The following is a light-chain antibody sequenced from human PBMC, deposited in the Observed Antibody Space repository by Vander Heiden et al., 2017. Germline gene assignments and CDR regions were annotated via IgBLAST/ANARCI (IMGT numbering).Light chain of an antibody. CDR1: SPNIGNNY. CDR3: GTWDSSLCGYV. V-gene: IGLV1-51*01. CDR2: DNN. J-gene: IGLJ1*01. Sequence: QSVLSQPHSVSAAPGQKVTISCSGSSPNIGNNYVSWYQQLPGTATKLLTYDNNKRPSGIPDRFSGSKSGTSATLGITGLQTGDEADYYCGTWDSSLCGYVFGTGTKVTVL.